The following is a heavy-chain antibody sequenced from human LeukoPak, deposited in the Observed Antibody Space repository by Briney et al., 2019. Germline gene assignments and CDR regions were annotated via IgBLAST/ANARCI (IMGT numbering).Heavy chain of an antibody. J-gene: IGHJ4*02. CDR3: ARDPYDSSGYFDY. CDR2: ISYDGSNK. D-gene: IGHD3-22*01. V-gene: IGHV3-30*09. CDR1: GFTFSSYA. Sequence: GRSLRLSCAASGFTFSSYAMHWVRQAPGKGLEWVAVISYDGSNKYYADSVKGRFAISRDNSKNTLYLQMNSLRAEDTAVYYCARDPYDSSGYFDYWGQGTLVTVSS.